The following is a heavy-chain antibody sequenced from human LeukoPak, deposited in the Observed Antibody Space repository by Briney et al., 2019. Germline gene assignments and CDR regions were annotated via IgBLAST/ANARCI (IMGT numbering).Heavy chain of an antibody. CDR1: GFTFSSYA. V-gene: IGHV3-23*01. Sequence: GSLRLSCAASGFTFSSYAMSWVRQAPGKGLERVSAISGSGGSTYYADSVKSRFTISRDNSKNTLYLQMNSLRAEDTAVYYCAKDYDSSGYLDYWGQGTLVTVSS. CDR2: ISGSGGST. J-gene: IGHJ4*02. CDR3: AKDYDSSGYLDY. D-gene: IGHD3-22*01.